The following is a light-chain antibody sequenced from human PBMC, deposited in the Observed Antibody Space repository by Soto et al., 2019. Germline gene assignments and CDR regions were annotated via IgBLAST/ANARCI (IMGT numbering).Light chain of an antibody. CDR1: SSDVGGYNY. J-gene: IGLJ1*01. Sequence: QSVLTQPASVSGSPGQSITISCTGTSSDVGGYNYVSWYQQHPGKAPKFMIYDVSNRPSGVSNRFSGSKSGNTASLTISGLQADDEGDYYCSSYTSSNTLVFGTGTKVXVL. V-gene: IGLV2-14*01. CDR2: DVS. CDR3: SSYTSSNTLV.